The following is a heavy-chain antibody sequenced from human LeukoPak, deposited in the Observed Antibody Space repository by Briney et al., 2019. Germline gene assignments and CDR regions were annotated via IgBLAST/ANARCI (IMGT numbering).Heavy chain of an antibody. J-gene: IGHJ6*02. D-gene: IGHD3-3*01. Sequence: SRTLSLTCTVSDDSISSSDYYWNWIRQPPGKGLEWIGSIYYSGNTYYNPSLKSRVTISVDTSKNQFSLRLNSVTAADTAVYYCARQDYDSSYGLDVWGQGTAVTVSS. CDR2: IYYSGNT. CDR3: ARQDYDSSYGLDV. V-gene: IGHV4-30-4*01. CDR1: DDSISSSDYY.